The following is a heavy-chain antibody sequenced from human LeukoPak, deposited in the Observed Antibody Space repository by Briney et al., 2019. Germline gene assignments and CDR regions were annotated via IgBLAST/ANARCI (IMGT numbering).Heavy chain of an antibody. V-gene: IGHV4-61*02. J-gene: IGHJ4*02. D-gene: IGHD6-19*01. CDR3: ARHLGAQWLVRF. CDR2: IYTSESN. CDR1: GGSISSGSYY. Sequence: PSETLSLTCTASGGSISSGSYYWSWIRPPAGQGLEWIGRIYTSESNNYNPSLNRRVTISVDTYKNQFSLKLSYVTAADRAVYYCARHLGAQWLVRFWGRGTLVTVSS.